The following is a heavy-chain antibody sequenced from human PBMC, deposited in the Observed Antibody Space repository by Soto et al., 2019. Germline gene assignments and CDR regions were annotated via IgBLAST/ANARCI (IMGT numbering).Heavy chain of an antibody. V-gene: IGHV4-59*08. J-gene: IGHJ4*02. Sequence: SETLSLTCTVSGGSISSYYWSWIRQPPGKGLEWIGYIYYSGSTNCNPSPKSRVTISVDTSKNQFSLKLSSVTAADTSVYYCARRYRSAIDYWGQGTLVTVSS. CDR1: GGSISSYY. CDR3: ARRYRSAIDY. CDR2: IYYSGST. D-gene: IGHD3-16*02.